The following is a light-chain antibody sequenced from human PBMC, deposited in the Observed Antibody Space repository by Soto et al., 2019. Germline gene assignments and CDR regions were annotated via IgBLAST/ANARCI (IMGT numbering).Light chain of an antibody. CDR1: SSDVGGYNY. CDR3: SSYTSSSTLSYV. Sequence: QSALTQPASVSGSPGQSITISCTGTSSDVGGYNYVSWYQQHPGKAPKLMIYDVGNRPSGVSNRFSGSKSGNTASLTISGLQAEDEADYYCSSYTSSSTLSYVFGTGTQLTVL. V-gene: IGLV2-14*01. J-gene: IGLJ1*01. CDR2: DVG.